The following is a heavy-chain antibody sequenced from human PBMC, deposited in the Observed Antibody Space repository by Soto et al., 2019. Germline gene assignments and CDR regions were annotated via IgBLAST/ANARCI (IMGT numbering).Heavy chain of an antibody. CDR2: ISGSGGST. V-gene: IGHV3-23*01. Sequence: PGGSLRLSCAASGFTFSSYAMSWVRQAPGKGLEWVSAISGSGGSTYYADSVKGRFTISRDNSKNTLYLQMNSVRAEDTAVYYCAKDHTPIVVVTIGAFDIWGQGTMVTVSS. CDR3: AKDHTPIVVVTIGAFDI. CDR1: GFTFSSYA. D-gene: IGHD3-22*01. J-gene: IGHJ3*02.